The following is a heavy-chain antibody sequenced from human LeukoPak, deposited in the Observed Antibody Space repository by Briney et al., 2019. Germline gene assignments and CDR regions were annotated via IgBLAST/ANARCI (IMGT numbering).Heavy chain of an antibody. CDR3: ARDRGGVSRHFDY. Sequence: PSETLSLTCTVSGGSISSSSYYWGWIRQPPGKGLEWIGSIYYSGSTYYNPSLKSRVTISVDTSKNQFSLKLSSVTAADTAVYYCARDRGGVSRHFDYWGQGTLVTVSS. V-gene: IGHV4-39*07. CDR2: IYYSGST. D-gene: IGHD3-10*01. J-gene: IGHJ4*02. CDR1: GGSISSSSYY.